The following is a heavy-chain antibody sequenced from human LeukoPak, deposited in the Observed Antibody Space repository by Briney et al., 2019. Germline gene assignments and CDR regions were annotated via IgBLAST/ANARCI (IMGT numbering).Heavy chain of an antibody. J-gene: IGHJ4*02. Sequence: GGSLRLSCAASGFTFRSYAMSWVRRAPGKGLEWVSGISASGNSPNYADSVKGHFTISRDNPKNTLYLQMNSLRAEDTAVYYCARERRELTFGGVIVIPLDYWGQGTLVTVSS. CDR3: ARERRELTFGGVIVIPLDY. D-gene: IGHD3-16*02. V-gene: IGHV3-23*01. CDR1: GFTFRSYA. CDR2: ISASGNSP.